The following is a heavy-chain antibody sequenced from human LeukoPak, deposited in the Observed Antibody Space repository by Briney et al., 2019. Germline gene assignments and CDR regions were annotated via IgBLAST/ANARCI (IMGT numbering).Heavy chain of an antibody. CDR1: GYTFTSYY. Sequence: ASVKVSCKASGYTFTSYYMHWVRQAPGQGLEWMGIINPSGGSTSYAQKFQGRVTMTRDTSTSTVYMELSSLRSEDTAVYYCAREGGLRVGGYGMDVWGQGTTVTVSS. D-gene: IGHD1-26*01. CDR3: AREGGLRVGGYGMDV. V-gene: IGHV1-46*01. J-gene: IGHJ6*02. CDR2: INPSGGST.